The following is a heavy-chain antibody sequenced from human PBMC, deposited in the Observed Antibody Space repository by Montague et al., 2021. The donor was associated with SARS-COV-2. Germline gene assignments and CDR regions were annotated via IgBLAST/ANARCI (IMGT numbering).Heavy chain of an antibody. CDR2: INHGGST. CDR3: ARLRDGVVPSPILGVGPFYSYDYMDV. V-gene: IGHV4-34*01. D-gene: IGHD3-10*01. J-gene: IGHJ6*03. CDR1: GSSFSGYY. Sequence: SETLSLTCAVHGSSFSGYYWNWIRQSPGKGLEWIGEINHGGSTKFSPSLKGRLTISTDTSKNQFSLKLTSVAAADTAVYYCARLRDGVVPSPILGVGPFYSYDYMDVWGRGTPVTVSS.